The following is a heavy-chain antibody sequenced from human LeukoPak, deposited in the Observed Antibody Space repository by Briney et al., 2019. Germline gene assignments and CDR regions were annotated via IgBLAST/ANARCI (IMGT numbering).Heavy chain of an antibody. CDR3: ASVVPTGPIARTTSAFDI. CDR1: GFTFSSYA. D-gene: IGHD4-17*01. CDR2: IIPILGIA. V-gene: IGHV1-69*04. Sequence: GGSLRLSCAASGFTFSSYAISWVRQAPGQGLEWMGRIIPILGIANYAQKFQGRVTITADKSTSTAYMELSSLRSEDTAVYYCASVVPTGPIARTTSAFDIWGQGTMVTVSS. J-gene: IGHJ3*02.